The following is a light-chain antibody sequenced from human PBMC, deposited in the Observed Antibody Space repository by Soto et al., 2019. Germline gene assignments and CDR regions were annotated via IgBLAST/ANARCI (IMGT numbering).Light chain of an antibody. CDR2: SNN. V-gene: IGLV1-44*01. CDR1: SSNIGRNT. J-gene: IGLJ3*02. Sequence: QSVLTQPPAASGTRGQRVTISCSGSSSNIGRNTINWYQHLPGTAPKLLIYSNNQRPSGVPDRFSGSKSGTSASLAISGLQSEDEADYYCAVWDDSLSGPWVFGGGTKLTVL. CDR3: AVWDDSLSGPWV.